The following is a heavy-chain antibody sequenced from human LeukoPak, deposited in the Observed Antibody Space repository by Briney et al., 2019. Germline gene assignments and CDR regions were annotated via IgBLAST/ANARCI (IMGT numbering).Heavy chain of an antibody. J-gene: IGHJ6*02. CDR3: ARGGGLDV. V-gene: IGHV3-7*03. CDR2: INHNGNVN. Sequence: XAPXXGLEWVASINHNGNVNYYVDSVKGRFTISRDNAKNSLYLQMSNLRAEDTAVYFCARGGGLDVWGQGATVTVSS. D-gene: IGHD3-16*01.